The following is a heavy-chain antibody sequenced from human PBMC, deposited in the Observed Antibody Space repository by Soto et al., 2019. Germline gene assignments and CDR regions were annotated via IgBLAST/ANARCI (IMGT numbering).Heavy chain of an antibody. V-gene: IGHV1-2*02. Sequence: HEHLVQSGAEVKRPGASLKVSCKASGYSFTGYYIHWVRQAPGQGLEWMGWINPDSGATNYAQNFQGQVTLTSDTSHSTGSIGLTRLTADDTAVYYCARGDYGTGGYPFPYFDYWGQGTLVIVSS. CDR3: ARGDYGTGGYPFPYFDY. D-gene: IGHD2-8*02. CDR1: GYSFTGYY. CDR2: INPDSGAT. J-gene: IGHJ4*02.